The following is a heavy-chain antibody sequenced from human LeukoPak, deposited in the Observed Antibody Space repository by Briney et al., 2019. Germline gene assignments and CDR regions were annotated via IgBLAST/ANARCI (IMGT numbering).Heavy chain of an antibody. Sequence: ASVKVSCKASGYTFTSYAMHWVRQAPGQRLEWMGWINAGNGNTKYSQKFQGRVTITRDTSASTAYMELSSLRSEDTAVYYCARGDCTNGVCSTNPQFDYWGQGTLVTVSS. CDR1: GYTFTSYA. CDR2: INAGNGNT. CDR3: ARGDCTNGVCSTNPQFDY. V-gene: IGHV1-3*01. D-gene: IGHD2-8*01. J-gene: IGHJ4*02.